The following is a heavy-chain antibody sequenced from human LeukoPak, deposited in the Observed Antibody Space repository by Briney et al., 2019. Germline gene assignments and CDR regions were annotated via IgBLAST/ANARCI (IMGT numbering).Heavy chain of an antibody. CDR3: ARGPGDLPDY. V-gene: IGHV3-33*08. CDR2: IWYDGSNK. J-gene: IGHJ4*02. CDR1: GFIFSSYS. Sequence: GGSLRLSCAASGFIFSSYSMSWVRQAPGKGLEWVAVIWYDGSNKYYADSVKGRFTISRDNSKNTLYLQMNSLRAEDTAVYYCARGPGDLPDYWGQGTLVTVSS. D-gene: IGHD1-26*01.